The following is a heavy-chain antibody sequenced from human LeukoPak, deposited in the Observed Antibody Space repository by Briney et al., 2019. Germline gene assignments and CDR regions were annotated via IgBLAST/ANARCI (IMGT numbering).Heavy chain of an antibody. D-gene: IGHD3-3*02. J-gene: IGHJ4*02. Sequence: PSETLSLTCTVSGGSINGYYWRWLRQPPGKGLEGSGYIYYSGSTNYTPSLKSRVTMSVDTSKNPFSLKLTSLTSADTAVYYCARHPSTFANYFYNWGQGTLVSVS. V-gene: IGHV4-59*01. CDR1: GGSINGYY. CDR3: ARHPSTFANYFYN. CDR2: IYYSGST.